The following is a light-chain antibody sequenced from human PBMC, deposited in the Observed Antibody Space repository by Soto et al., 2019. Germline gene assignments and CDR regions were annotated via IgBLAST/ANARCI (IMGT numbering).Light chain of an antibody. CDR1: SSDVGGYNS. Sequence: QSALTHPAAVSWSPGHAIAISCTGTSSDVGGYNSVSWYRQDPGKAPKLMIYDVTNRPSGVSNRFSGSKSGNTASLTISGLQAEEEADYYCSSFTSSINYVFGTGTKVTVL. CDR3: SSFTSSINYV. J-gene: IGLJ1*01. CDR2: DVT. V-gene: IGLV2-14*01.